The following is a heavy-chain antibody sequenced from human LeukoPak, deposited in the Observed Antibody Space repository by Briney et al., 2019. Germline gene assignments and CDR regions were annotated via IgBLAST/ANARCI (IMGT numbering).Heavy chain of an antibody. Sequence: PGGSLRLSCAASGFTFNDYWMHWVRQAPGKGPVWVSSMNSDGSTTTYADSVRGRFTISRDNAKNTLYLQMSSLRVEDTAVYYCARGSKYSSSWYVDYWGQGTLVTVSS. CDR3: ARGSKYSSSWYVDY. CDR1: GFTFNDYW. D-gene: IGHD6-13*01. CDR2: MNSDGSTT. J-gene: IGHJ4*02. V-gene: IGHV3-74*01.